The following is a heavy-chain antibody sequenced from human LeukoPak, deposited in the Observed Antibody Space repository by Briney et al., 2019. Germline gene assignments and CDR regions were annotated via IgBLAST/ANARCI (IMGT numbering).Heavy chain of an antibody. Sequence: ASVKVSCKASGYTFTGYYMHWVRQAPGQGLDWMGLINPDNGCTNYAQKFQGRVTMTRDLSISTAYMELSRLRSDDTAVYCCARDPSNSGYDYLYYFDYWGQGTLVTVSS. V-gene: IGHV1-2*02. CDR2: INPDNGCT. CDR3: ARDPSNSGYDYLYYFDY. D-gene: IGHD5-12*01. CDR1: GYTFTGYY. J-gene: IGHJ4*02.